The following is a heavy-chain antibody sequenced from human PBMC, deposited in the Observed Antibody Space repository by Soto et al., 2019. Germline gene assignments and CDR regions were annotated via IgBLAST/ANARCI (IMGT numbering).Heavy chain of an antibody. CDR3: ARCSYYFDY. J-gene: IGHJ4*02. D-gene: IGHD6-6*01. CDR1: GGSISSYY. CDR2: IYYSGST. V-gene: IGHV4-59*01. Sequence: NPSETLSLTCTVSGGSISSYYWSWIRQPPGKGLEWIGYIYYSGSTNYNPSLKSRVTISVDTSKNQFSLKLSSVTAADTAVYYRARCSYYFDYWGQGPLVTVYS.